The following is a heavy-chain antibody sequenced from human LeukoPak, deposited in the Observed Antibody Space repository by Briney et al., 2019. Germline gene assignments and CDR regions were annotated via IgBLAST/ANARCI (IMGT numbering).Heavy chain of an antibody. J-gene: IGHJ4*02. V-gene: IGHV3-7*01. CDR2: IQKDGSEK. D-gene: IGHD3-22*01. CDR3: VRLWDSSGFFGY. CDR1: GFTFSNYW. Sequence: PGGSLRLSCVASGFTFSNYWMSWLRQAPGKGLEWVANIQKDGSEKQHVASVEGRFTISRDNAENSLFLQLDSLRVGDTAVYYCVRLWDSSGFFGYWGQGALVTVSS.